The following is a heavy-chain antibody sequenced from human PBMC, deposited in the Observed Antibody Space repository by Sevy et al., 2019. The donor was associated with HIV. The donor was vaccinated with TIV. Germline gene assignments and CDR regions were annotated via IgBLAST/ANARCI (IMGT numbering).Heavy chain of an antibody. Sequence: ASVKVSCKASGGTFSGYAISWVRQAPGQGLEWMGGIIPIFGTANYAQKFQGRVTITADKSTSTAYMELSSLRSEDTAVYYCARGGNYYDSSVSSYYYYMDVWGKGTTVTVSS. CDR2: IIPIFGTA. V-gene: IGHV1-69*06. CDR1: GGTFSGYA. CDR3: ARGGNYYDSSVSSYYYYMDV. J-gene: IGHJ6*03. D-gene: IGHD3-22*01.